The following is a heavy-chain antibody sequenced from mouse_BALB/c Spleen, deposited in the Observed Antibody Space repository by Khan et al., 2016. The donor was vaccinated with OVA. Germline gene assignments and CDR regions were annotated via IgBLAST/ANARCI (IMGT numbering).Heavy chain of an antibody. CDR2: ITYSGNI. D-gene: IGHD1-1*01. J-gene: IGHJ4*01. CDR1: GDSITSGF. V-gene: IGHV3-8*02. CDR3: ARSYGSGAMDY. Sequence: VQLKESGPSLVKPSQTLSLSCSVTGDSITSGFWNWIRKFPGNKFEYLGYITYSGNIYYNPSLNSRISITRDTSKSQYYLQLNSVTTEDTATYYCARSYGSGAMDYWGQGTSVTVSS.